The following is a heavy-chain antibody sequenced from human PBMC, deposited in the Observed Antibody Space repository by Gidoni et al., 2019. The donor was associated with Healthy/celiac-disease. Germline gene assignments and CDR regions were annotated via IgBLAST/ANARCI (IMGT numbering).Heavy chain of an antibody. Sequence: EVQLVESGGGLVQPGGSLRPSCPASGFTFTRHPLRWGRQAPGKGLAWVSAISGSGGSTYYADSVKGRFTISRDNSKNTLYLQMNSLRAEDTAVYYCAKDRAYYDFWSGYDTYFDYWGQGTLVTVSS. CDR2: ISGSGGST. CDR3: AKDRAYYDFWSGYDTYFDY. V-gene: IGHV3-23*04. D-gene: IGHD3-3*01. CDR1: GFTFTRHP. J-gene: IGHJ4*02.